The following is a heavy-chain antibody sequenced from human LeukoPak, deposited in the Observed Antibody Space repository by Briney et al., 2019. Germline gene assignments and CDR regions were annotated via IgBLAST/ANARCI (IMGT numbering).Heavy chain of an antibody. CDR1: GGSFSGYY. CDR3: ARGVYDSSGYYDDY. CDR2: INHSGST. D-gene: IGHD3-22*01. J-gene: IGHJ4*02. V-gene: IGHV4-34*01. Sequence: SETLSLTCAVYGGSFSGYYRSWIRQPPGKGLEWIGEINHSGSTNYNPSLKNRVTISVDTSKNQFSLKLSSVTAADTAVYYCARGVYDSSGYYDDYWGQGTLVTVSS.